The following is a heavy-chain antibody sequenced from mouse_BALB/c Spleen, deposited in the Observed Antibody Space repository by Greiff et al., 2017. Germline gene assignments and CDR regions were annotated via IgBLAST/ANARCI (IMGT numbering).Heavy chain of an antibody. Sequence: QVQLQQSGAELVRPGTSVKVSCKASGYAFTNYLIEWVKQRPGQGLEWIGVINPGSGGTNYNEKFKGKATLTADKSSSTAYMQLSSLTSDDSAVYFCARDSNWDRVGFDYWGQGTTLTVSS. CDR2: INPGSGGT. D-gene: IGHD4-1*02. V-gene: IGHV1-54*03. J-gene: IGHJ2*01. CDR3: ARDSNWDRVGFDY. CDR1: GYAFTNYL.